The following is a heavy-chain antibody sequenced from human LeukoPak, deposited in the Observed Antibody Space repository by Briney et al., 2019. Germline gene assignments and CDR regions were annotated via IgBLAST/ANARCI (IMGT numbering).Heavy chain of an antibody. CDR3: ANGYSGYDQPFDY. V-gene: IGHV3-23*01. D-gene: IGHD5-12*01. J-gene: IGHJ4*02. CDR2: ISGSGGST. Sequence: PGGSLRLSCAASGFTFSSYAMSRVRQAPGKGLEWVSAISGSGGSTYYADSVKGRFTISGDNSKNTLYLQMNSLRAEDTAVYYCANGYSGYDQPFDYWGQGTLVTVSS. CDR1: GFTFSSYA.